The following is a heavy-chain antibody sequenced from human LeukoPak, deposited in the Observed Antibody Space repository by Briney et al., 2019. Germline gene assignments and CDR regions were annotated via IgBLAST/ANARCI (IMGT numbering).Heavy chain of an antibody. Sequence: GGSLRLSCAASGFTFSSYAMHWVRQAPGKGLEWVAFIRYDGSNKYYTDSVKGRFTISRDNSKNTLYLQMNSLRAEDTAVYYCAKQSESYDSTGSTFDFWGQGTLVTVSS. CDR3: AKQSESYDSTGSTFDF. V-gene: IGHV3-30*02. D-gene: IGHD3-22*01. J-gene: IGHJ4*02. CDR2: IRYDGSNK. CDR1: GFTFSSYA.